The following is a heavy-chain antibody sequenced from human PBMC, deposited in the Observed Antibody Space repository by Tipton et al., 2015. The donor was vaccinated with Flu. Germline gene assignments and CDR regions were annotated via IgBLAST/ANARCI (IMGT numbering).Heavy chain of an antibody. J-gene: IGHJ4*02. Sequence: TLSLTCTVSGGSISSYYWSWIRQPPGKGLEWIGYIYYSGSTNYNPSLKSRVTISVDTSKNQFSLKLSSVIAADTAVYYCARGGEIISYWGQGTLVTVSS. V-gene: IGHV4-59*01. CDR3: ARGGEIISY. CDR1: GGSISSYY. CDR2: IYYSGST. D-gene: IGHD3-10*01.